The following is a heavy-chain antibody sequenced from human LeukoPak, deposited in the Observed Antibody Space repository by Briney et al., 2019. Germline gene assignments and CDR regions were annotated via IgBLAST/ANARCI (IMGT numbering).Heavy chain of an antibody. V-gene: IGHV4-59*08. CDR1: GGSISSFY. Sequence: PSETLSLTCAVSGGSISSFYWSWIRQPPGKGLEWIGYIYYSGSTNYNPSLMSRVTVSVDTSRKQFSLKLSSVTAADTAVYYCASSPIEPGAIMQYYFDYWGQGSLVTVSS. CDR2: IYYSGST. J-gene: IGHJ4*02. CDR3: ASSPIEPGAIMQYYFDY. D-gene: IGHD2-2*02.